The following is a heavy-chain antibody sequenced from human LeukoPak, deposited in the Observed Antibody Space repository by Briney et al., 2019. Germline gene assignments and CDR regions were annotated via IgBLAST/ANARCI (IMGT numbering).Heavy chain of an antibody. CDR2: ISSSGDTI. CDR3: ARDLFYYGSGSYSAY. J-gene: IGHJ4*02. Sequence: GGSLRLSCAASGFSFSDYYMSWIRQAPGKGLEWVSYISSSGDTIFYADSVKGRFTISRDNAKNSLYLQMNSLRVEDTAVYYCARDLFYYGSGSYSAYWGQGILVTVSS. CDR1: GFSFSDYY. D-gene: IGHD3-10*01. V-gene: IGHV3-11*01.